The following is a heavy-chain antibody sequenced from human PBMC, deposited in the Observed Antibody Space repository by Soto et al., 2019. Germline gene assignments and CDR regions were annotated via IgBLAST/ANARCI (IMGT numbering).Heavy chain of an antibody. CDR2: INPNSGGT. CDR3: ASGRDIWFGESEPIFFDY. V-gene: IGHV1-2*04. D-gene: IGHD3-10*01. Sequence: ASVKVSCKASGYTFTGYYMHWVRQAPGQGLEWMGWINPNSGGTNYAQKFQGWVTMTRDTSISTAYMELSRLRSDDTAVYYCASGRDIWFGESEPIFFDYWGQGTLVTVSS. J-gene: IGHJ4*02. CDR1: GYTFTGYY.